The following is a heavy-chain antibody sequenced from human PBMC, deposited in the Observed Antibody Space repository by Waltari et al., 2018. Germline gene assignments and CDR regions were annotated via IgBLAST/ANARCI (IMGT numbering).Heavy chain of an antibody. J-gene: IGHJ4*02. Sequence: EVQVVESGGGLVQPGGSLKLPCATSGFSFSGPTIHWVRQTSGRGLEWVGRIRRQPFNYATAYSESVKGRFTISRDDSKNTAYLQMNNLMTEDTAVYYCSGGEVTGTDFWGQGTLVTVSS. CDR2: IRRQPFNYAT. CDR3: SGGEVTGTDF. V-gene: IGHV3-73*01. D-gene: IGHD1-1*01. CDR1: GFSFSGPT.